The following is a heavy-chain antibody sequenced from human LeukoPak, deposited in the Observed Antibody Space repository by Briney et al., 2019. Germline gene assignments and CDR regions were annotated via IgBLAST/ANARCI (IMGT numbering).Heavy chain of an antibody. CDR2: LSYSGST. V-gene: IGHV4-39*07. CDR3: AKGVTLSSTYHYYMDV. CDR1: GGSIRSSSYY. Sequence: SETLSLTCTVSGGSIRSSSYYWGWIRQPPGKGLEWIGSLSYSGSTHYNPSLKSRVTISVDTSKNHFSLKLSSVTAADTAVYNCAKGVTLSSTYHYYMDVWGKGTTVTVSS. J-gene: IGHJ6*03. D-gene: IGHD5-18*01.